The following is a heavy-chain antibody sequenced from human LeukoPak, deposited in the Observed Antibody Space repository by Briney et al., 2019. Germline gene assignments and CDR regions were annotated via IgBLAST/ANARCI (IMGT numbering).Heavy chain of an antibody. CDR1: GFTFSGYW. Sequence: GGSLRLSCAASGFTFSGYWMSWVRQAPGKGLEWVANIRADGSEKYSVDSVKGRFTISRDNAKNSLYLQMSSLRAEDTAVYYCARCGNGIFLDIWGQGTMVTVSS. CDR3: ARCGNGIFLDI. V-gene: IGHV3-7*03. D-gene: IGHD2-15*01. CDR2: IRADGSEK. J-gene: IGHJ3*02.